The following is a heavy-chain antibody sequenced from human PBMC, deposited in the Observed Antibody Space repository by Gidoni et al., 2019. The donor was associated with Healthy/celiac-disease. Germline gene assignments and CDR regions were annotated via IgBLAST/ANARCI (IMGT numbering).Heavy chain of an antibody. D-gene: IGHD2-15*01. CDR2: INHSGST. J-gene: IGHJ6*03. CDR1: GGSFSGYY. Sequence: QVQLQQWGAGLLKPSETLSLTCAVYGGSFSGYYWSWIRQPPGKGLELIGEINHSGSTNYNPSLKSLVTISVDTSKNQFSLKLSSVTAADTAVYYCARGPALGTNCSCGSCYFERYYYYYMDVWGKGTTVTVSS. V-gene: IGHV4-34*01. CDR3: ARGPALGTNCSCGSCYFERYYYYYMDV.